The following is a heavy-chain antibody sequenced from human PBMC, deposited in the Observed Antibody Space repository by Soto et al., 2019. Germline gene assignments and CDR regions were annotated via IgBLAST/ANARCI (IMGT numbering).Heavy chain of an antibody. Sequence: GESLKISCQASGYSFTSYWISWVRQMPGKGLEWMGRIDPSDSYTNYSPSFQGHVTISADKSISTAYLQWSSLKASDTAMYYCARLRVGFGELLTYWGQGTLVTVSS. D-gene: IGHD3-10*01. CDR1: GYSFTSYW. CDR3: ARLRVGFGELLTY. V-gene: IGHV5-10-1*01. J-gene: IGHJ4*02. CDR2: IDPSDSYT.